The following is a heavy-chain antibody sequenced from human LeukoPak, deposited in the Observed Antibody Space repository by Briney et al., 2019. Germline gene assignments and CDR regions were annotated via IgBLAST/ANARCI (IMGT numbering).Heavy chain of an antibody. CDR1: GYTFTSYD. D-gene: IGHD3-9*01. CDR2: MNPNSGNT. V-gene: IGHV1-8*01. CDR3: AREAHVLRYFDWLLSEGTGYWFDP. Sequence: ASVKVSCKASGYTFTSYDINWVRQATGQGLEWMGWMNPNSGNTGYAQKFQGRVTMTRNTSISTAYMELRSLRSDDTAVYYCAREAHVLRYFDWLLSEGTGYWFDPWGQGTLVTVSS. J-gene: IGHJ5*02.